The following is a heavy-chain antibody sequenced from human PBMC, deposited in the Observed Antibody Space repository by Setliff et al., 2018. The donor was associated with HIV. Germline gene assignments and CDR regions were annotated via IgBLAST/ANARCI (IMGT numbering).Heavy chain of an antibody. D-gene: IGHD3-3*01. CDR3: AIANLEVVTPSSYYMRV. CDR2: IYYSGRT. Sequence: SETLSLTCTVSGGSIRSGGYYCGWIRQHPGKGLEWIGNIYYSGRTYYNPTLKSRVTISVDTSKNQFSLKLTYVTAADSAVYYCAIANLEVVTPSSYYMRVRAKGTTVTV. V-gene: IGHV4-31*03. CDR1: GGSIRSGGYY. J-gene: IGHJ6*03.